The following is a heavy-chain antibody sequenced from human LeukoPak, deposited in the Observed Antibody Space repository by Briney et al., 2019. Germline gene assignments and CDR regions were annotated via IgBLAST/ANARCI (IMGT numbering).Heavy chain of an antibody. D-gene: IGHD6-19*01. CDR1: GGSFSGYY. V-gene: IGHV4-34*01. CDR2: INHRGST. J-gene: IGHJ4*02. Sequence: PSETLSLTCAVYGGSFSGYYWSWIRQPPGKGLEWIGEINHRGSTNYNPPLKSRVTISVDTSKNQLSLKLSSVTAADTAVYYCARHYSSGWYKSPCDYWGQGTLVSVSS. CDR3: ARHYSSGWYKSPCDY.